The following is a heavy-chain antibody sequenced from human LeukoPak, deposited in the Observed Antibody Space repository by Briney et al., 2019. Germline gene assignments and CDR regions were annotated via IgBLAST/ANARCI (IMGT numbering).Heavy chain of an antibody. D-gene: IGHD3-10*01. Sequence: PSETLSLTCSVSGASVRSSIYHWGWIRQSPGKGPEWIGSIFYTGNTFYTPSLKSRVTLFVDTSKNQFSLKLRSVTAADTAVYSCARHGPSMVRGAIVGYFDSWGQGTLVTVSS. J-gene: IGHJ4*02. CDR2: IFYTGNT. CDR1: GASVRSSIYH. V-gene: IGHV4-39*01. CDR3: ARHGPSMVRGAIVGYFDS.